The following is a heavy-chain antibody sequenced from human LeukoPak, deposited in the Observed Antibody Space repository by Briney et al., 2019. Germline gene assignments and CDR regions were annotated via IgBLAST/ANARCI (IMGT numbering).Heavy chain of an antibody. J-gene: IGHJ4*02. CDR1: GFTFTRHD. D-gene: IGHD3-16*01. V-gene: IGHV3-23*01. Sequence: AGGSLRLSCAASGFTFTRHDMSWVRQAPGKGLEWLSAISRSGRAYYLESVRGRLTISRDNSKDTVFLQMNSLTAEDTAVYYCAKERGKSGPPQDFDYWGQGTLVTVSS. CDR3: AKERGKSGPPQDFDY. CDR2: ISRSGRA.